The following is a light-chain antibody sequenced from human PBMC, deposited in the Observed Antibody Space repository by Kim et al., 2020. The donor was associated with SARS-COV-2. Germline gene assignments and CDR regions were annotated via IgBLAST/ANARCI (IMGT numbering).Light chain of an antibody. CDR1: QDIANS. J-gene: IGKJ1*01. CDR2: AAS. CDR3: QKYNSAPWT. Sequence: ASVEARVTITCRASQDIANSLAWYQQKPGKVPQVLIYAASTLQSGVPSRFSGSGSGTDFTLTIGSLQTEDVATYYCQKYNSAPWTFGPGTKVDIK. V-gene: IGKV1-27*01.